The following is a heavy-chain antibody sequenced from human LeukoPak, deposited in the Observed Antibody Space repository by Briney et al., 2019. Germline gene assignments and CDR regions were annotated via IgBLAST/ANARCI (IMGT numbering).Heavy chain of an antibody. V-gene: IGHV4-34*01. J-gene: IGHJ4*02. CDR3: ASDLTVALEGDCFDY. D-gene: IGHD3-3*01. Sequence: SETLSLTCAVYGGSFSGYYWSWIRQPPGKGLEWIGEINHSGSTNYNPSLKSRVTISVDTSTNQFSLKLTSVTPADAAVYYCASDLTVALEGDCFDYWGQGTLVTVSS. CDR1: GGSFSGYY. CDR2: INHSGST.